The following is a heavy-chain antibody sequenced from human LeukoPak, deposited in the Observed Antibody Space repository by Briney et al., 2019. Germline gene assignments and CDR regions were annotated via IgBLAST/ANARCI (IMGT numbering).Heavy chain of an antibody. J-gene: IGHJ4*02. CDR3: FFPGITGKVY. Sequence: GGSLRLSCAASGSTFSNYAMHWVRQAPGKGLEWVAVISYDGSNKYYADSVKGRFTISRDNSKNTLYLQMNSLRAEDTAVYYCFFPGITGKVYWGQGTLVTVSS. D-gene: IGHD1-20*01. V-gene: IGHV3-30-3*01. CDR2: ISYDGSNK. CDR1: GSTFSNYA.